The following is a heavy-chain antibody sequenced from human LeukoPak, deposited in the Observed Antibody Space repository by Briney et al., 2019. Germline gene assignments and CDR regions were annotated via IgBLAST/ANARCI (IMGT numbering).Heavy chain of an antibody. CDR1: GYSISSGYY. CDR3: ARCGSGSSRNDY. CDR2: IYHSGST. D-gene: IGHD1-26*01. J-gene: IGHJ4*02. Sequence: SETLSLTCAVSGYSISSGYYWGWIRQPPGKGLEWIGGIYHSGSTYYNPSLKSRVTISVDTSKNQFSLKLSSVTAADTAVYYCARCGSGSSRNDYWGQGTLVTVSS. V-gene: IGHV4-38-2*01.